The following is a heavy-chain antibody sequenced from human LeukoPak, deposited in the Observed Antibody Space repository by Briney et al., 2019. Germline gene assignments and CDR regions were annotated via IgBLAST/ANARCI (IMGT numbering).Heavy chain of an antibody. CDR1: GYTFTSYT. CDR3: AREEGAPIAAANV. D-gene: IGHD6-13*01. J-gene: IGHJ3*01. V-gene: IGHV1-18*01. Sequence: ASVKLSCKASGYTFTSYTISWVRQAPGQGLEWMGWISGYNGNTNYAQKLQGRVTMTTDTSTSTAYMELRSLRSDDTAVYYCAREEGAPIAAANVWGLGTMVTVSS. CDR2: ISGYNGNT.